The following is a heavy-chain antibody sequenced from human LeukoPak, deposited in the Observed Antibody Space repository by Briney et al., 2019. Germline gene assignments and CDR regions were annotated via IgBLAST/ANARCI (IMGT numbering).Heavy chain of an antibody. CDR2: INHSGST. V-gene: IGHV4-34*01. J-gene: IGHJ4*02. D-gene: IGHD2-2*01. CDR1: GGSFSGYY. Sequence: PSETLSLTCAVYGGSFSGYYWSWIRQPPGKGLEWIGEINHSGSTNYNPSLKCRVTISVDTSKNQFSLKLSSVTAADTAVYYCARGRDYCSSTSCYRRYFDYWGQGTLVTVSS. CDR3: ARGRDYCSSTSCYRRYFDY.